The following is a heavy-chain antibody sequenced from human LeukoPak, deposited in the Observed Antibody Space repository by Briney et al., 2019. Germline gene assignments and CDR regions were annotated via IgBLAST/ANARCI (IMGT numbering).Heavy chain of an antibody. V-gene: IGHV4-34*01. J-gene: IGHJ4*02. CDR1: GGSFNSYS. Sequence: SETLSLTCDVSGGSFNSYSWNWIRQPPGKGLEWIAEISYAGNTHTGSTSYSASLKSRVTISVDTPKNQFSLHLSSVTAADAGVYYCARGFSGFWEFDSWGQGTLVTVSS. CDR2: ISYAGNTHTGST. D-gene: IGHD1-14*01. CDR3: ARGFSGFWEFDS.